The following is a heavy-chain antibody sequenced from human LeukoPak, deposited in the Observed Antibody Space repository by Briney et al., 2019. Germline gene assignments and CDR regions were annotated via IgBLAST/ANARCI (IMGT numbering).Heavy chain of an antibody. CDR2: ISGSGGST. CDR1: GFTFSSYG. D-gene: IGHD3-22*01. CDR3: AKLAPGYYDSSGYRNNWFDP. Sequence: GGSLRLSCAASGFTFSSYGMSWVRQAPGKGLEWVSAISGSGGSTYYADSVKGRFTISRDNSKNTLYLQMNSLRAEDTAVYYCAKLAPGYYDSSGYRNNWFDPWGQGTLVTVSS. V-gene: IGHV3-23*01. J-gene: IGHJ5*02.